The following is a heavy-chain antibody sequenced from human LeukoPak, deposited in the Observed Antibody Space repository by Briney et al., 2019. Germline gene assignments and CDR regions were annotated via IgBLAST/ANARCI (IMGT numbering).Heavy chain of an antibody. Sequence: KPGESLKISCKGSGYSFTTYWIGWVRQMPGKGLEWMGIIYSGGSDTRYSPSFQGQVTISADKSINTAYLQGSTLSASDTAMYYCAIFDFLFREITNWFDPWGQGTLVTVSS. CDR1: GYSFTTYW. V-gene: IGHV5-51*03. D-gene: IGHD3/OR15-3a*01. CDR2: IYSGGSDT. CDR3: AIFDFLFREITNWFDP. J-gene: IGHJ5*02.